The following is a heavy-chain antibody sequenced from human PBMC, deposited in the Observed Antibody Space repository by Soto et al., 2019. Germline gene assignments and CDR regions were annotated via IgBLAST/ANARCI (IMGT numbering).Heavy chain of an antibody. CDR1: GYTFTSYG. V-gene: IGHV1-18*01. CDR3: ARDAPYYDILTGYYPDY. D-gene: IGHD3-9*01. Sequence: QVQLVQSGAEVKKPGASVKVSCKASGYTFTSYGISWVRQAPGQGLEWMGWISAYNGNTNYAQKLQGRVTMTTETSTSTAYMELRSLRSDDTAVYYCARDAPYYDILTGYYPDYWGQGTLVTVSS. J-gene: IGHJ4*02. CDR2: ISAYNGNT.